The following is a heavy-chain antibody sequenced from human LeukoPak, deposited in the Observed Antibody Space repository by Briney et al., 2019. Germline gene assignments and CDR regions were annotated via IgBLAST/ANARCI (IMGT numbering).Heavy chain of an antibody. CDR1: GYTFTGYY. D-gene: IGHD2-15*01. J-gene: IGHJ4*02. CDR2: INPNRGGT. Sequence: ASLKVSCKASGYTFTGYYMHWVRQAPGQRLEWMGWINPNRGGTNYAQKFQGRVPMTRDTSISTAHMELSRLRSDDTAVYYCASHCSGGSCPYHIWGQGTLVTVSS. V-gene: IGHV1-2*02. CDR3: ASHCSGGSCPYHI.